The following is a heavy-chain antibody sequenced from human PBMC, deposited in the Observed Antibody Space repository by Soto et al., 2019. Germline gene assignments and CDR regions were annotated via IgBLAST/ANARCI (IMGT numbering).Heavy chain of an antibody. Sequence: QVQLLESGGGVVQPGGSLRLSCVESGLTFSGLGMKFSSYGMEWVRQAPGKGLEWVALIGGTGSREEYADSVKGRFTISRDNSKNTVYLQMSSLRVEGTGVYYFAGSRMPDSDCEPSRDWGPGTLVTVSS. CDR2: IGGTGSRE. D-gene: IGHD2-21*02. J-gene: IGHJ4*02. CDR3: AGSRMPDSDCEPSRD. CDR1: GLTFSGLGMKFSSYG. V-gene: IGHV3-33*03.